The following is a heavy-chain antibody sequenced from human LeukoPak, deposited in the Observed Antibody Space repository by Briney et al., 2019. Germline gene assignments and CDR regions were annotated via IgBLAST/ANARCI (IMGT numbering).Heavy chain of an antibody. CDR3: AKYGAPAAYDPKWDY. Sequence: GGSLRLSCAASGFTFSSYAMSWVRRAPGKGLEWVSLITGSGGRTYYADSVKGRFTIPRDNSRSTLYLQMNSPRAEHTAEYYSAKYGAPAAYDPKWDYWGQGTLVTVSS. J-gene: IGHJ4*02. CDR1: GFTFSSYA. V-gene: IGHV3-23*01. D-gene: IGHD3-22*01. CDR2: ITGSGGRT.